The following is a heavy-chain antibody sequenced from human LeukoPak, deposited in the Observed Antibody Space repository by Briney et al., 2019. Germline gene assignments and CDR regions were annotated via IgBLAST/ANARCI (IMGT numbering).Heavy chain of an antibody. CDR1: GVSIFSYY. J-gene: IGHJ4*02. CDR3: ATGRSIRYFDY. D-gene: IGHD3-9*01. Sequence: SETLSLTCTVSGVSIFSYYWNWIRQSPGQGLGWIGYTHYSGTINYNPSLKSRVSISIDTSKSQFSLKLTSATAADTAIYYCATGRSIRYFDYWGQGTLLSVSS. CDR2: THYSGTI. V-gene: IGHV4-59*08.